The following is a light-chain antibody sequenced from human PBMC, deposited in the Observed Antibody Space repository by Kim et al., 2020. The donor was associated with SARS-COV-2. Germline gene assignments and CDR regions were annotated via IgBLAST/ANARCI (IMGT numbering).Light chain of an antibody. J-gene: IGKJ2*01. Sequence: EIVMTQSPATLSVSPGERATLSCRASQSVSNNLAWYQQKPGQAPRLVIYGASTRATGIPARFSGSGSGTEFTLTISSLQSEDFAVYYCQQYNDLPPGDTFGQGNKLEI. CDR3: QQYNDLPPGDT. CDR2: GAS. V-gene: IGKV3-15*01. CDR1: QSVSNN.